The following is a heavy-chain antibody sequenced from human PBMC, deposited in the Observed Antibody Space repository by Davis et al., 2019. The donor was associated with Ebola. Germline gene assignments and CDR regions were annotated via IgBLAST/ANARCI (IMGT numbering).Heavy chain of an antibody. CDR1: AGSDFNTYT. J-gene: IGHJ6*02. D-gene: IGHD3-3*01. V-gene: IGHV3-30-3*01. CDR2: ISFDGGYE. Sequence: PGGSLRLSCTASAGSDFNTYTLHWVRQAPGKGLEWVAGISFDGGYERYAESVKGRFTVSRENYKSMLHLQMNSLRAEDTAVYYCARRQYALSSGYYSGNFQYAMDVWGQGTTVTVSS. CDR3: ARRQYALSSGYYSGNFQYAMDV.